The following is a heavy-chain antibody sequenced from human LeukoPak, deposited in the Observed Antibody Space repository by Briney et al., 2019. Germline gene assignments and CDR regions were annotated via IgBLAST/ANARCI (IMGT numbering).Heavy chain of an antibody. D-gene: IGHD3-16*01. Sequence: SETLSLTCTVSGGSISSYYWSWIRQPPGKGLEWIGYIYYSGSTNYNPSLKSRVTISVDTSKNQFSLKLSSVTAADTAVYYCARGVIRWGSGPHYFDYWGQGTLVTVSS. J-gene: IGHJ4*02. CDR2: IYYSGST. CDR3: ARGVIRWGSGPHYFDY. CDR1: GGSISSYY. V-gene: IGHV4-59*01.